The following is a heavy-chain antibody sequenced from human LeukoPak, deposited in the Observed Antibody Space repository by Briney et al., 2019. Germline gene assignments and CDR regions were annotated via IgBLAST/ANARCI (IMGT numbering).Heavy chain of an antibody. D-gene: IGHD1-14*01. CDR3: ARWGTTWYLGY. V-gene: IGHV5-51*01. CDR2: IYPGDSGT. CDR1: GYSFTKYW. J-gene: IGHJ4*02. Sequence: GESLKISCQASGYSFTKYWIGWVRQMPGKGLEWMGIIYPGDSGTVYSPPFQGQVTISADKSISTAYLQWSSLKASDTAMYFCARWGTTWYLGYWGQGTLVTVSS.